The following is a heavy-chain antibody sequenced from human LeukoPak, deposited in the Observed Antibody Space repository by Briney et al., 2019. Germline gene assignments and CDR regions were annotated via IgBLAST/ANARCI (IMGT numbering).Heavy chain of an antibody. D-gene: IGHD6-25*01. J-gene: IGHJ4*02. V-gene: IGHV3-11*04. CDR2: ISSSGSTI. CDR1: GFTFSDYY. Sequence: GGSLRLSCPAYGFTFSDYYMSWIRQAPRKGLEWVSYISSSGSTIYYADSVKGRFSISRDNAKNSLYLQMNSLRAEDTAVYYCARVSIWAACPSLWGQGTLVTVSS. CDR3: ARVSIWAACPSL.